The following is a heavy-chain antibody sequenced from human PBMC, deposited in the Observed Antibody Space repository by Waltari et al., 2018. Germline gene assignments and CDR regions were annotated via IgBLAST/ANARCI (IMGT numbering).Heavy chain of an antibody. Sequence: EVQLVESGGGLIQPGGSLRLSCAASGFTVSSNYMNWVRQAPGKGLEWVSVNYSGGTIYYADSVKGRFTISRDNAKNSLYLQMNSLRAEDTAVYYCARVGIAAAGTNFDYWGQGTLVTVSS. D-gene: IGHD6-13*01. J-gene: IGHJ4*02. CDR1: GFTVSSNY. CDR3: ARVGIAAAGTNFDY. CDR2: NYSGGTI. V-gene: IGHV3-53*01.